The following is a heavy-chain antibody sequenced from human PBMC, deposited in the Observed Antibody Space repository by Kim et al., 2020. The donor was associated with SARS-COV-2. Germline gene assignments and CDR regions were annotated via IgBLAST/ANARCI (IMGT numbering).Heavy chain of an antibody. Sequence: EYAASVKGRFTISRDESKSIAYLQMNSMKTEDTAVYYCTRCSSGWYKFDYWGQGTLVTVSS. J-gene: IGHJ4*02. CDR3: TRCSSGWYKFDY. V-gene: IGHV3-49*02. D-gene: IGHD6-19*01.